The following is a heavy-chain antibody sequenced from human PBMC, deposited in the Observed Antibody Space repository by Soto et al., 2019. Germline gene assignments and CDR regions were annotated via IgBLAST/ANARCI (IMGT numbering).Heavy chain of an antibody. D-gene: IGHD6-13*01. CDR3: ARDFKRYSSPPGPLEY. CDR2: IIPILGIA. V-gene: IGHV1-69*04. Sequence: GASVKVSCKASGGAFGSYTISWVRQAPGQGLEWMGRIIPILGIANYAQKFQGRVTITADKSTSTAYMELSSLRSEDTAVYYCARDFKRYSSPPGPLEYWGLGTLVTVSS. CDR1: GGAFGSYT. J-gene: IGHJ4*02.